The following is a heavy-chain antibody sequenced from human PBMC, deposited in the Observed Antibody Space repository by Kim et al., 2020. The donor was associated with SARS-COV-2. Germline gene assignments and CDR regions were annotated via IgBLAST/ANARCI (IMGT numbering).Heavy chain of an antibody. CDR3: ARLPPSGDAFDI. V-gene: IGHV5-10-1*01. D-gene: IGHD6-19*01. Sequence: NYSPSFQGHVTISADKSISTAYLQWSSLKASDTAMYYCARLPPSGDAFDIWGQGTMVTVSS. J-gene: IGHJ3*02.